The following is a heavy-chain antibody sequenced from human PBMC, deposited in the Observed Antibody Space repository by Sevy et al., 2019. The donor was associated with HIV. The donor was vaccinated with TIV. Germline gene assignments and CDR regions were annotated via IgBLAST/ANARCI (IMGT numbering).Heavy chain of an antibody. V-gene: IGHV3-48*03. Sequence: GWSLRLSCAASGFTFNVYEMNWVRQAPGKGLEWVSYISSGFSKSYADSVKGRFTISRDNTKNSLYLQMNSLRAEDTAVYYCTNYVHYWGQGTLVTVSS. CDR1: GFTFNVYE. CDR3: TNYVHY. CDR2: ISSGFSK. J-gene: IGHJ4*02.